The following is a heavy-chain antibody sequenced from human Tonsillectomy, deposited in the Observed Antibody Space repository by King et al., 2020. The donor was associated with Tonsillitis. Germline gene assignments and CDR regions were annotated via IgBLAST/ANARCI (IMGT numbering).Heavy chain of an antibody. CDR2: ISGSGGST. J-gene: IGHJ4*02. Sequence: DVQLVESGGGLVQPGGSLRLSCAASGFTFSSYAMSWVRQAPGKGLEWVSAISGSGGSTYYADSVKGRFTISRDNSKNTLYLQMNSLRAEDTAVYYYAKDSSSYYYDSSGYFDYWGQGTLVTVSS. CDR3: AKDSSSYYYDSSGYFDY. V-gene: IGHV3-23*04. CDR1: GFTFSSYA. D-gene: IGHD3-22*01.